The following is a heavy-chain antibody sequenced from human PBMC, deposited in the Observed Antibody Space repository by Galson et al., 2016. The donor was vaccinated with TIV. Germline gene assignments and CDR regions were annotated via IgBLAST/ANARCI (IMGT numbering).Heavy chain of an antibody. CDR2: LNPSGVTT. D-gene: IGHD5-12*01. CDR3: SREKYSGFGF. V-gene: IGHV1-46*01. Sequence: PGQGLEWMGMLNPSGVTTSYAEKFQDRVTMSMDTSTSTFYMELSSLTSEDTAIYYCSREKYSGFGFCGQGTLVTVSS. J-gene: IGHJ4*02.